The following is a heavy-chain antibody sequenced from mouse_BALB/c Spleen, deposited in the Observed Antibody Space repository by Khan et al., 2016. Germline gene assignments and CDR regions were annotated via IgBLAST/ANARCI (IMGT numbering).Heavy chain of an antibody. CDR2: ISYSGST. CDR1: GYSITSDYA. V-gene: IGHV3-2*02. D-gene: IGHD4-1*01. J-gene: IGHJ3*01. CDR3: AEELGWFAY. Sequence: EVQLQESGPGLVKPSQSLSLTCTVTGYSITSDYAWNWIRQFPGNKLEWMGYISYSGSTSYNPSLKSRISITRDTSKNQISLRLNSVTTEDTATXYCAEELGWFAYWGQGTLVTVSA.